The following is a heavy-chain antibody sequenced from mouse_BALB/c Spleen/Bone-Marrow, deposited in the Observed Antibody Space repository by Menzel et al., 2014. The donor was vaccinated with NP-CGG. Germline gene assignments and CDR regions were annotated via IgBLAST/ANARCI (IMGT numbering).Heavy chain of an antibody. Sequence: LMESGGGLVQPGGSRKLSCAASGFTFGSFGMHWVRQAPEKGLEWVAYISSGSSTVYYADKVMGRFTISRDNPKNTLFLQMTSLRSEDTAMYYCARSGSSSGYFDYWGQGTTLTASS. J-gene: IGHJ2*01. V-gene: IGHV5-17*02. D-gene: IGHD1-1*01. CDR1: GFTFGSFG. CDR2: ISSGSSTV. CDR3: ARSGSSSGYFDY.